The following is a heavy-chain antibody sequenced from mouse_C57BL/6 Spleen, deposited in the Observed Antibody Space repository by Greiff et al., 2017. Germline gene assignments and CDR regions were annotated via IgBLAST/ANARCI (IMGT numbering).Heavy chain of an antibody. CDR1: GYSITSGYY. CDR2: ISYDGSN. CDR3: AGADY. Sequence: EVKLQESGPGLVKPSQSLSLTCSVTGYSITSGYYWNWLRQFPGNKLEWMGYISYDGSNNYNPSLKNRISITRDTSKNQFFLKLNSVTTEDTATYYCAGADYWGQGTTLTVAS. J-gene: IGHJ2*01. V-gene: IGHV3-6*01.